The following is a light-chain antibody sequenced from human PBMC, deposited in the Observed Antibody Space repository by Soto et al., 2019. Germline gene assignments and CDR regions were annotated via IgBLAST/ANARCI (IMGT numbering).Light chain of an antibody. V-gene: IGKV3-11*01. CDR2: DAS. CDR3: QQRTNWQIT. CDR1: QSLSNY. Sequence: EVVLTQSPATLSLSPGERATLSCRASQSLSNYLAWYQQKPGQAPRLLIYDASNRATGIPARFSGSGSGTDFTRTISRLEPEDFAVYYCQQRTNWQITFGQGTRLEIK. J-gene: IGKJ5*01.